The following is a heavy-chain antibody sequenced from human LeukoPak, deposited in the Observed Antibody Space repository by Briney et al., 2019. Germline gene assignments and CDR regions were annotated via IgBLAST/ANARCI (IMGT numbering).Heavy chain of an antibody. Sequence: PGRSLRLSCPPAGFTFGDYAMSWVRQAPGKGWEWVGFIRSKAYGGTTEYAASVKGRFTISRDDSKSIAYLQMNSLKTEDTAVYYCTRGVASYDYWGQGTLVTVSS. CDR1: GFTFGDYA. CDR3: TRGVASYDY. D-gene: IGHD2-15*01. J-gene: IGHJ4*02. V-gene: IGHV3-49*04. CDR2: IRSKAYGGTT.